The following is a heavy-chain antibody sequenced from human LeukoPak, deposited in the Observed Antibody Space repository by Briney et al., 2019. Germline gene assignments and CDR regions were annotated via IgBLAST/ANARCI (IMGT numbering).Heavy chain of an antibody. CDR2: ITASNGNT. CDR3: ASLLGVRGVIRYYFDY. V-gene: IGHV1-3*01. J-gene: IGHJ4*02. CDR1: GYTFTNYA. Sequence: ASVKVSCKTSGYTFTNYALHWVRQAPGQRPEWMGWITASNGNTKYSQNFQGRVAITRDTSASTAYMDLSSLRSEDTAVSYCASLLGVRGVIRYYFDYWGQGTLVTVSS. D-gene: IGHD3-10*01.